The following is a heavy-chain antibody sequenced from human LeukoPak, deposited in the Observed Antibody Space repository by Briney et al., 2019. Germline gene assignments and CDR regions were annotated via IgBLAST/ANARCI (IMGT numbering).Heavy chain of an antibody. J-gene: IGHJ4*02. CDR3: ARGSPPDY. V-gene: IGHV3-30*04. Sequence: PGGSLRLSCAASGVTFSSYATCWVRQAPGKGLEWVAVISYDESNKYYADSVKGRFTISRDNSKNTLYLQMNSLRAEDTAVYYCARGSPPDYWGQGALVTVSS. CDR2: ISYDESNK. CDR1: GVTFSSYA.